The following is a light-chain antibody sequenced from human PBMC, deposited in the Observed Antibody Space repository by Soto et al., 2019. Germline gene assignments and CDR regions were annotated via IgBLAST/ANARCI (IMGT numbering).Light chain of an antibody. CDR3: VQGTHWPRT. CDR1: ESLVFSDGNTY. CDR2: KVS. J-gene: IGKJ1*01. Sequence: DVVMTQSPLFLPVTLGQPASISCRSSESLVFSDGNTYLTWLHQRPGQSPRRLIYKVSKRGSGVPDRFSGSESGTDFTLKISRVEAEDVGLYYCVQGTHWPRTFGQGTKVEIK. V-gene: IGKV2-30*01.